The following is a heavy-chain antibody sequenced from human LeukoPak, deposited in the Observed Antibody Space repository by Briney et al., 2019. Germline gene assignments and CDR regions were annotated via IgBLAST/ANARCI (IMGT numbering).Heavy chain of an antibody. CDR3: ARADSSGYLNYGMDV. Sequence: SETLSLTCAVYGGSFSGYYWSWIRQPPGKGLEWIGEINHSGSTNYNPSLKSRVTISVDTSKNQFSLKLSSVTAADTAVYYCARADSSGYLNYGMDVWGQGTTVTVSS. V-gene: IGHV4-34*01. CDR2: INHSGST. J-gene: IGHJ6*02. D-gene: IGHD3-22*01. CDR1: GGSFSGYY.